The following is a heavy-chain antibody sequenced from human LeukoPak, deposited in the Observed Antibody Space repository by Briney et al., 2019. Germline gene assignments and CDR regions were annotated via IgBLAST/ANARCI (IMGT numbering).Heavy chain of an antibody. CDR3: ARAGGAGTIYYYGMDV. Sequence: GGSLRLSCAASGFTFTNYAMHWVRQAPGKGLEWVAVIWSDGRDKDYVDSVKGQFTISRDNSKNTVYLEMNSLRAEDTAVYYCARAGGAGTIYYYGMDVWGQGTTVTVSS. V-gene: IGHV3-33*01. J-gene: IGHJ6*02. CDR1: GFTFTNYA. CDR2: IWSDGRDK. D-gene: IGHD6-13*01.